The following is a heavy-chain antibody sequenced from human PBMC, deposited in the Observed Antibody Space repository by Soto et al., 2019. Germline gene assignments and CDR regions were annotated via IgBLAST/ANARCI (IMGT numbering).Heavy chain of an antibody. V-gene: IGHV3-64*04. CDR3: AKTVWDRSGIHY. D-gene: IGHD3-22*01. CDR2: ISRNGGST. Sequence: GGSLRLSCSASGFTFSSYAMHWVRQAPGKGLEYVSAISRNGGSTYYAASVKGRFTSSRDKSKNTLYLQMSSLRAEDTAVYYCAKTVWDRSGIHYWGQGTLVTVSS. J-gene: IGHJ4*02. CDR1: GFTFSSYA.